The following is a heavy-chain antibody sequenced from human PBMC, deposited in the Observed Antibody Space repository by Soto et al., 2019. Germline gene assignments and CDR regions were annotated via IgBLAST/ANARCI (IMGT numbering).Heavy chain of an antibody. D-gene: IGHD3-3*01. Sequence: GGSLRLSCAASGFTFSRESMNWVRQAPGKGLEWVSSISSSSSYIYYADSVKGRFTISRDNAKNSLYLQMNSLRAEDTAVYYCARDGGQADAFDIWGQGTMVTVSS. CDR3: ARDGGQADAFDI. CDR2: ISSSSSYI. J-gene: IGHJ3*02. V-gene: IGHV3-21*01. CDR1: GFTFSRES.